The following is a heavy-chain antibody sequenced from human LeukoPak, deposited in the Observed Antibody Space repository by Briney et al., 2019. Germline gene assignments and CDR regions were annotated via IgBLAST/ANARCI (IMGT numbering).Heavy chain of an antibody. Sequence: SETLSLTCTVSGGSISSSSYYWAWIRQPPGKGLEWIGSIYYSGSTYYNPSLKSRVTISVDTSKNQFSLKLSPVTAADTAVYYCARRFGSGLFPRGFDYWGQGTLVTVSS. J-gene: IGHJ4*02. CDR3: ARRFGSGLFPRGFDY. D-gene: IGHD6-19*01. CDR1: GGSISSSSYY. V-gene: IGHV4-39*01. CDR2: IYYSGST.